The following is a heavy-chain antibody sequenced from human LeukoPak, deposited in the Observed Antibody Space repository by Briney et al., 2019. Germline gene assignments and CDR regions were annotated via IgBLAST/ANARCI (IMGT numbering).Heavy chain of an antibody. Sequence: PSGTLSLTCTVSGGSISSHYWSWIRQPPGKGLEWIGYIYYSGSTNYNPSLKSRVTISVDTSKNQFSLKLSSVTAADTAVYYCARAVGVTIFGVVIPTTNWFDPWGQGTLDTVSS. D-gene: IGHD3-3*01. CDR2: IYYSGST. V-gene: IGHV4-59*11. CDR3: ARAVGVTIFGVVIPTTNWFDP. J-gene: IGHJ5*02. CDR1: GGSISSHY.